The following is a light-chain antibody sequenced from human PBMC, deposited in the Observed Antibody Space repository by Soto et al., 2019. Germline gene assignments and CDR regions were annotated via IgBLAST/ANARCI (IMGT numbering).Light chain of an antibody. V-gene: IGKV3-15*01. CDR3: QQSNNWPRT. J-gene: IGKJ1*01. Sequence: LAMTESPGTLSVSPGERTTISRRASQSGSSNLACYHQKPGQAHRLLSSGAYTRATGIPARFSGSRSGTEVTRTISSRQSEDFAVYYCQQSNNWPRTFGQGTKVELK. CDR2: GAY. CDR1: QSGSSN.